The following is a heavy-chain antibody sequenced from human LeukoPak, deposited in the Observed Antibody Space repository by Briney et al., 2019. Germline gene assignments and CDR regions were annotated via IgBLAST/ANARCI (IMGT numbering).Heavy chain of an antibody. V-gene: IGHV4-39*01. D-gene: IGHD5-12*01. CDR2: IFYSGST. CDR3: ARHPDSGYELGDYNWFDP. Sequence: PSETLSLTCTVSGGSISSSSYYWGWIRQPPGKGLEWIGSIFYSGSTYYNPSLKSRVTISVDTSKNQFSLKLSSVTAADTAVYYCARHPDSGYELGDYNWFDPWGQGTLVTVSS. CDR1: GGSISSSSYY. J-gene: IGHJ5*02.